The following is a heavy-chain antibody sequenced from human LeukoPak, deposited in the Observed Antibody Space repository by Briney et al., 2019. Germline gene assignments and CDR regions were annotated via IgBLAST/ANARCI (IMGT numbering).Heavy chain of an antibody. J-gene: IGHJ3*02. CDR3: ASQRANAFDI. D-gene: IGHD5-24*01. V-gene: IGHV4-39*06. Sequence: SETLSLTCTVSGGSISSSSYYWGWIRQPPGKGLEWIGSIYYSGSTYYNPSLKSRVTISVDTSKNQFLLKLSSVTAADTAVYYCASQRANAFDIWGQGTMVTVSS. CDR2: IYYSGST. CDR1: GGSISSSSYY.